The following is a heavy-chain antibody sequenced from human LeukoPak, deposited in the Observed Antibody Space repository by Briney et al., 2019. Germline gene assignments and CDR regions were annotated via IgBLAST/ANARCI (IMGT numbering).Heavy chain of an antibody. Sequence: SETLSLTCTVSGGSISSSSYYWGWIRQPPGKGLEWIGSIYHSGSTYRNPSLKSRVTTSVDTSKNQFSLKLSSVTAADTAVYYCARKGYYDGSGFYPDAFAIWGQGTMVTVSS. CDR1: GGSISSSSYY. D-gene: IGHD3-22*01. V-gene: IGHV4-39*01. CDR2: IYHSGST. CDR3: ARKGYYDGSGFYPDAFAI. J-gene: IGHJ3*02.